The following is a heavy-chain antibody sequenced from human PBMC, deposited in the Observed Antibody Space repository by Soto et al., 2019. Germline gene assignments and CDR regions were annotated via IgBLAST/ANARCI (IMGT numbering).Heavy chain of an antibody. CDR2: ISKSADTK. V-gene: IGHV3-48*03. CDR1: GFTFSTYE. J-gene: IGHJ4*02. Sequence: SLRLSCAASGFTFSTYEMIWVRQAPGKGLEWVSFISKSADTKYYVDSVKGRFTISRDNAKNSLYLQMDSLRAEDTAVYYCAKIGYYYDGSGDWGQGPL. D-gene: IGHD3-22*01. CDR3: AKIGYYYDGSGD.